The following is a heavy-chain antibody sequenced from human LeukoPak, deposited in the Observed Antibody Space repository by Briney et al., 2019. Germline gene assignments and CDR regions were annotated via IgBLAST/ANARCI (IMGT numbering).Heavy chain of an antibody. CDR1: GYTFTGYY. CDR2: INPNTGAT. V-gene: IGHV1-2*06. Sequence: GASVKVSCKASGYTFTGYYIHWVRQAPGQGLEWMGRINPNTGATNYAQKFQGRVTMTRDTSISTAYMELSRLTSDDTAVYYCAGDEGNYRSGSYSEYWGQGTLVTVSS. J-gene: IGHJ4*02. CDR3: AGDEGNYRSGSYSEY. D-gene: IGHD3-10*01.